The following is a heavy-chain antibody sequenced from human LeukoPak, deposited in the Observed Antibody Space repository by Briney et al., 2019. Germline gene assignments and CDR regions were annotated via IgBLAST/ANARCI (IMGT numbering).Heavy chain of an antibody. Sequence: GGPLRLSCAASGFTFTDYLMTWVRQAPGRGLEWVADIKADGSEKYYVDSVKGRFTILRDNAKNSLYLQMNSLRAEDTAVYYCARAGYYDSSGYPHDAFDIWGQGTMVTVSS. CDR3: ARAGYYDSSGYPHDAFDI. CDR2: IKADGSEK. V-gene: IGHV3-7*01. CDR1: GFTFTDYL. D-gene: IGHD3-22*01. J-gene: IGHJ3*02.